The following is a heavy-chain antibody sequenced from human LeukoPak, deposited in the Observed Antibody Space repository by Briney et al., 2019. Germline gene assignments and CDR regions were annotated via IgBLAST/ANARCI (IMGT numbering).Heavy chain of an antibody. J-gene: IGHJ4*02. CDR1: TGSINSYY. CDR3: GRQGYTASYYFLDY. CDR2: TGTT. V-gene: IGHV4-4*07. D-gene: IGHD1-26*01. Sequence: SEPLSLTCTVSTGSINSYYWGWVRQPAGKGLEWIGRTGTTNYSPSLKSRLSMSIDTSTNQFSLTLRSVTAADTAVYYCGRQGYTASYYFLDYWSQGTLVTVSS.